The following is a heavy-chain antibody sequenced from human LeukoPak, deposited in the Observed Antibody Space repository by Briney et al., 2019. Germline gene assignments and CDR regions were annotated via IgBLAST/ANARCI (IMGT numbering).Heavy chain of an antibody. Sequence: GGSPSLSCAVAGFTFGHPGMHWDRQAPGTVLGWGAFIRNDGSNHYYADSVKGRFTISRDNAKNSLYLQMNSLRAEDTAVYYCARVWFAGSYPLDYWGQGTLVTVSS. V-gene: IGHV3-30*02. CDR3: ARVWFAGSYPLDY. CDR2: IRNDGSNH. CDR1: GFTFGHPG. D-gene: IGHD3-10*01. J-gene: IGHJ4*02.